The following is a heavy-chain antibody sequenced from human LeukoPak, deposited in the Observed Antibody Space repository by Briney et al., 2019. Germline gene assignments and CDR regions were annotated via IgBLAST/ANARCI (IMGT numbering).Heavy chain of an antibody. CDR1: GFTVSSNY. Sequence: GGSLRLSCAASGFTVSSNYMSWVRQAPGKGLEWVSVIYSGGSTYYADSVKGRFTISRDNSKNTLYPQMNSLRAEDTAVYYCARDYPLSGYDYWGQGTLVTVSS. CDR3: ARDYPLSGYDY. J-gene: IGHJ4*02. V-gene: IGHV3-53*01. D-gene: IGHD3-22*01. CDR2: IYSGGST.